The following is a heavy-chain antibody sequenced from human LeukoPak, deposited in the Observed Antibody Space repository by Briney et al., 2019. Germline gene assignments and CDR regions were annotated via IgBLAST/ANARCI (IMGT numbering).Heavy chain of an antibody. J-gene: IGHJ4*02. CDR3: ARGDWSGYYSYFDN. CDR1: GGSISGYY. V-gene: IGHV4-59*01. Sequence: SETLSLTCTVSGGSISGYYWSWIRQPPGKGLEWIAYIYYSGSANYNPSLKSRATISVDTSRNQFSLRLTSVTAADTAVYYCARGDWSGYYSYFDNWGQGTLVTVSS. CDR2: IYYSGSA. D-gene: IGHD3-3*01.